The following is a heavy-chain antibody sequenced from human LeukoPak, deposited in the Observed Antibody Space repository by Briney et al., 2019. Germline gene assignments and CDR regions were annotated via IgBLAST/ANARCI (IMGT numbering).Heavy chain of an antibody. Sequence: SETLSLTCTVSGGSISSAGYYWPWIRQPAGKGLEWIVRTYTSGYTNYNPSLKSRVTISVDTAKNQFSLKLSSVTATDTAVYYCARGVVITFGGAADYWGQGTLVTVSS. CDR2: TYTSGYT. V-gene: IGHV4-61*02. J-gene: IGHJ4*02. CDR3: ARGVVITFGGAADY. D-gene: IGHD3-16*01. CDR1: GGSISSAGYY.